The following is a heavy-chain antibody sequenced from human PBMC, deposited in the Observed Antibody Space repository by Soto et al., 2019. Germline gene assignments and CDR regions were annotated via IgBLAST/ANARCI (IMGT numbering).Heavy chain of an antibody. V-gene: IGHV4-31*03. CDR1: GGSISSGGYY. Sequence: QVQLQESGPGLVKPSQTLSLTCTVSGGSISSGGYYWSWIRQHPGKGLEWIGYIYYSGSTYYNPSLKSRVTISADTSTNQFSLKLSSVTAADTAVYYCARGADCSGGSCYPRDWWFDPWGQGTLVTVSS. D-gene: IGHD2-15*01. J-gene: IGHJ5*02. CDR2: IYYSGST. CDR3: ARGADCSGGSCYPRDWWFDP.